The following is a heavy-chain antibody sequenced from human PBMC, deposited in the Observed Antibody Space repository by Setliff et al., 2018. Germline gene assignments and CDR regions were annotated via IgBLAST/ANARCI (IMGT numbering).Heavy chain of an antibody. CDR2: INHSGST. J-gene: IGHJ4*02. V-gene: IGHV4-34*08. CDR1: GFTFSSYA. CDR3: TVYNTGSSKDHY. Sequence: PGGSLRLSCAASGFTFSSYAMSWVRQAPGKGPEWIGEINHSGSTNYNPSLKSRVTISVDTSKNQFSLKLSSVTAADTALYYCTVYNTGSSKDHYWGQGTPDTVSS. D-gene: IGHD2-8*02.